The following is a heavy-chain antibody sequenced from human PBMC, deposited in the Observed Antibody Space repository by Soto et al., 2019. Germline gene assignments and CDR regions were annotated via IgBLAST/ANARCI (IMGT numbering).Heavy chain of an antibody. J-gene: IGHJ6*03. V-gene: IGHV3-33*06. Sequence: GGSLSLSCAASGFPFSSHGMHWVRQAPGKGLEWVAVIYYDGTNKYYADSVKGRFTISRDNSKNTLYLQMNSLRAEDTAIYYCAKGAGPAYYYYMDVCGKGITVTVSS. CDR1: GFPFSSHG. CDR3: AKGAGPAYYYYMDV. D-gene: IGHD1-26*01. CDR2: IYYDGTNK.